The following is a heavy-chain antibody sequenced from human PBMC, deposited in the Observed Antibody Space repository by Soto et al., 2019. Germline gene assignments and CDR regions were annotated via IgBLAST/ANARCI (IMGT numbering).Heavy chain of an antibody. CDR1: GFTFSSYA. CDR2: ISYDGSNK. V-gene: IGHV3-30-3*01. D-gene: IGHD3-22*01. J-gene: IGHJ6*02. Sequence: GSLRVSCAASGFTFSSYAMHWVRQAPGKGLEWVAVISYDGSNKYYADSVKGRFTISRDNSKNTLYLQMNSLRAEDTAVYYCARDLLLGYYDSSGYPGFGMDVWGQGTTVTVSS. CDR3: ARDLLLGYYDSSGYPGFGMDV.